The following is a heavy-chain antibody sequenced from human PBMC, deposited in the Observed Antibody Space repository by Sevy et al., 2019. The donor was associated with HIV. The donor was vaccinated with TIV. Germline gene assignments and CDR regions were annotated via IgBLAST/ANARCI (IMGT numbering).Heavy chain of an antibody. CDR3: VRAIVIEGSF. Sequence: GGSLRLSCAASGFNINTYWMNWVRQAPGKGLEWVANIKYDGSEIYYVDSVRGRFTISKDNARNLVYLQMNSLRAEDKALYYCVRAIVIEGSFWGQGTLVTVSS. V-gene: IGHV3-7*01. CDR2: IKYDGSEI. J-gene: IGHJ4*02. CDR1: GFNINTYW. D-gene: IGHD2-2*01.